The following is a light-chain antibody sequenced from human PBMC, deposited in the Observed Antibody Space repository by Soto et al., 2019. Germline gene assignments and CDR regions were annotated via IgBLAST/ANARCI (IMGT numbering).Light chain of an antibody. Sequence: EIVLTQSPGTLSLSPGARATLSCRASQSVSSSYLAWYQQKSGQAPRLLIARASSRAPGIPDRFSGSGSGTDFTLTISRLEPEDFAVYYCQQYGTSPRTFGQGTKVEIK. CDR1: QSVSSSY. CDR3: QQYGTSPRT. J-gene: IGKJ1*01. CDR2: RAS. V-gene: IGKV3-20*01.